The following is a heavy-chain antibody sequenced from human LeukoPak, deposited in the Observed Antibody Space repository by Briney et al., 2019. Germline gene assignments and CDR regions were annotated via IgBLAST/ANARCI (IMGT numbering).Heavy chain of an antibody. D-gene: IGHD1-26*01. CDR3: VKDRIGSYAFDI. CDR2: INIDGVTT. J-gene: IGHJ3*02. V-gene: IGHV3-64D*06. CDR1: GFTFSSYA. Sequence: RGGSLRLSCSASGFTFSSYAMHWVRQAPGKGLEYVSTINIDGVTTFYADSVKGRFTISRDNSKNTLFLQMSSLRAEDTAVYYCVKDRIGSYAFDIWGQGTLASVSS.